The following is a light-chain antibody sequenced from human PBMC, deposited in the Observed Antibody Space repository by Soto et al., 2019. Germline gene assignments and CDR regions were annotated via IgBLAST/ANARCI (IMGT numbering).Light chain of an antibody. J-gene: IGKJ1*01. CDR2: GAS. CDR1: QSVSNNY. V-gene: IGKV3-20*01. Sequence: EIGLTQSPGTLSLSPGERATLSCRASQSVSNNYLAWYQQKPGQAPRLLIYGASNRATGIPDRFSGSGSGTDFTLTISRREPEDFAVYYCQQYGSSGTFGQGTKVEIK. CDR3: QQYGSSGT.